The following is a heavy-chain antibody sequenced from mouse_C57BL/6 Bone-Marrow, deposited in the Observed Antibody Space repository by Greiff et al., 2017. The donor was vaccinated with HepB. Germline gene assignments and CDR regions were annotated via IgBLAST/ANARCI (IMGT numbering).Heavy chain of an antibody. Sequence: QVQLKQPGAELVMPGASVKLSCKASGYTFTSYWMHWVKQRPGQGLEWIGEIDPSDSYTNYNQKFKGKSTLNVDKSSSTAYMQLSSLTSEDSAVYYCARAHYYYGSSRWYFDVWGTGTTVTVSS. V-gene: IGHV1-69*01. CDR3: ARAHYYYGSSRWYFDV. D-gene: IGHD1-1*01. CDR2: IDPSDSYT. CDR1: GYTFTSYW. J-gene: IGHJ1*03.